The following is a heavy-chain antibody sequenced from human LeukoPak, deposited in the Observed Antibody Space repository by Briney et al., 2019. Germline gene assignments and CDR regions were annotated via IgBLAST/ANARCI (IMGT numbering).Heavy chain of an antibody. V-gene: IGHV4-59*01. J-gene: IGHJ5*02. D-gene: IGHD6-13*01. CDR1: GGPISSYY. Sequence: SETLSLTCTVSGGPISSYYWSWIRQPPGKGLEWIGYIYYSGSTNYNPSLKSRVTISVDTSKNQFSLKLSSVTAADTAVYYCARAGIAAAEGWFDPWGQGTLVSVSS. CDR3: ARAGIAAAEGWFDP. CDR2: IYYSGST.